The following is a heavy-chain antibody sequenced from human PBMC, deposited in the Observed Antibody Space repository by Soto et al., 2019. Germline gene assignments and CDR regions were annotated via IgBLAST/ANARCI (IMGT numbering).Heavy chain of an antibody. CDR1: GYTFTSYG. J-gene: IGHJ4*02. V-gene: IGHV1-18*01. D-gene: IGHD6-13*01. Sequence: QVQLVQSGAEVKKPGAAVKVSCNASGYTFTSYGISWVRQAPGQGVEWMGWFSAYNGNTNYAQKLKGRVTTTTDTSTSTTYMKRRSFRSTDTAVYYCASVLAASNCDSWGQGTLVTVSS. CDR3: ASVLAASNCDS. CDR2: FSAYNGNT.